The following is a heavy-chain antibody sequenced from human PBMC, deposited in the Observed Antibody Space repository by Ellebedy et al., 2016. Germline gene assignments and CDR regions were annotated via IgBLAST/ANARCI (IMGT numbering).Heavy chain of an antibody. CDR1: GYSFSNYW. CDR2: IYPRDSDT. CDR3: AIYGGLDV. Sequence: KVSXXASGYSFSNYWIGWVRQMPGKGLEWMGVIYPRDSDTRYSPSFQGHVTISADTSTSTAYLQWTSLKASDSAMYYCAIYGGLDVWGNGTTVTVSS. D-gene: IGHD3-10*01. V-gene: IGHV5-51*01. J-gene: IGHJ6*04.